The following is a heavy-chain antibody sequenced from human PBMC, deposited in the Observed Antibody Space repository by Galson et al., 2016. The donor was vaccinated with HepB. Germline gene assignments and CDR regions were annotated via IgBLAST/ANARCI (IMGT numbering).Heavy chain of an antibody. CDR3: ARVGRLAGSGPYDY. CDR2: ISDSGSDT. V-gene: IGHV3-11*06. D-gene: IGHD3-9*01. J-gene: IGHJ4*02. CDR1: GFTFSGFY. Sequence: SLRLSCAASGFTFSGFYMSWLRQAPGKGLEWLSYISDSGSDTIYADSLKGRFTISRDNAENSLFLQIHSLRVEDTAVYYCARVGRLAGSGPYDYWGQGTLVTVSS.